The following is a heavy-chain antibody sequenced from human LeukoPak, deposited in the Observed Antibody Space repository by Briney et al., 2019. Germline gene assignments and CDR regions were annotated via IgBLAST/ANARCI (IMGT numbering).Heavy chain of an antibody. CDR2: ISGRGGST. D-gene: IGHD3-10*01. Sequence: GGSLRLSCAASGFTFSTYAISWVRQAPGKGLEWVSAISGRGGSTYYADSVKGRFTISRDNSKNTLYLQMNSLRAEDTAVYYCAKNFADYYGSGSFPLNWFDPWGQGTLVTVSS. J-gene: IGHJ5*02. V-gene: IGHV3-23*01. CDR1: GFTFSTYA. CDR3: AKNFADYYGSGSFPLNWFDP.